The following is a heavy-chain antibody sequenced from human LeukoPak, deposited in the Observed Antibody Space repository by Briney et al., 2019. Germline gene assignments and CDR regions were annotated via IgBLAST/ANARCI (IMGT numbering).Heavy chain of an antibody. D-gene: IGHD1-26*01. CDR3: AREGASGSYHYVMDV. CDR2: IRSSASTI. V-gene: IGHV3-48*03. J-gene: IGHJ6*02. CDR1: GFTFSSYE. Sequence: GGSLRLSCTASGFTFSSYEMNWVRQAPGKGLEWLSYIRSSASTIYYADSVKGRFTISRDNAKNSLYLQMNSLRAEDTAIYYCAREGASGSYHYVMDVRGQGTTVTVSS.